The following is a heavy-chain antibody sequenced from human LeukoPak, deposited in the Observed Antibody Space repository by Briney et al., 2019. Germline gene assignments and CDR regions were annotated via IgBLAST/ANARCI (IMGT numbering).Heavy chain of an antibody. CDR3: ARDKPPPYYYDSSGIFDY. V-gene: IGHV3-33*01. J-gene: IGHJ4*02. D-gene: IGHD3-22*01. CDR1: GFTFSSYG. CDR2: IWYDGSNN. Sequence: SLSLSCAASGFTFSSYGMHWVRQAPGKGLEWVAVIWYDGSNNYYADSVKGRFTISRDNSKNTLYLQMNSLRAEDTAVYYCARDKPPPYYYDSSGIFDYWGQGTLVTVSS.